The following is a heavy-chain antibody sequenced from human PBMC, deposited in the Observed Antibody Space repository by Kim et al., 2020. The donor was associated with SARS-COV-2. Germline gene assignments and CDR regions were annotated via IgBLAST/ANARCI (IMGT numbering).Heavy chain of an antibody. D-gene: IGHD4-4*01. CDR3: ARLRAGDYSYWFFDL. CDR2: IFHSGNT. V-gene: IGHV4-39*01. J-gene: IGHJ2*01. CDR1: DGSIATNLYY. Sequence: SETLSLTCTVSDGSIATNLYYWGWIRQPPGKGLEWIANIFHSGNTFHNPSLKSRLTMSVDTSKNEFSLKLTSVTAADTAVYFCARLRAGDYSYWFFDLWGRGTQVTVSS.